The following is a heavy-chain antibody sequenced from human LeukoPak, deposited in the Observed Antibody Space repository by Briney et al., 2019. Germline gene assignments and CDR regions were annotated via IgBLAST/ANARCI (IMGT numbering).Heavy chain of an antibody. D-gene: IGHD7-27*01. V-gene: IGHV4-39*01. CDR1: GGSISSSSYY. CDR3: ASLNWGGAFDI. Sequence: SETLSLTCTVSGGSISSSSYYWGWIRQPPGKGLEWIGSIYYSGSTYYNPSLKSRVTISVDTSKNQFSLKLSSVTAADTAVYYCASLNWGGAFDIWGQGTMVTVFS. J-gene: IGHJ3*02. CDR2: IYYSGST.